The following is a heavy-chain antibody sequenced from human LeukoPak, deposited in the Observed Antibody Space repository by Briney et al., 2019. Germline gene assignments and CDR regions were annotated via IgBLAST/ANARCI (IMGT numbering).Heavy chain of an antibody. J-gene: IGHJ3*02. Sequence: SETLSLTCTVSGGSISSYYWNWIRQPPGKGLEWIGYIYYSGSTNYNPSLKSRVTMSVDTSKNQFSLKLSSVTAADTAVYYCARAYDSSGYPYYAFDIWGQGTMVTVSS. CDR2: IYYSGST. D-gene: IGHD3-22*01. CDR1: GGSISSYY. V-gene: IGHV4-59*12. CDR3: ARAYDSSGYPYYAFDI.